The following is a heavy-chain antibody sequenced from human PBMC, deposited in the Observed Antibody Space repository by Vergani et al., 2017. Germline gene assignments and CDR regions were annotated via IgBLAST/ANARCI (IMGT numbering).Heavy chain of an antibody. V-gene: IGHV3-33*01. D-gene: IGHD6-13*01. CDR2: IWHDGSNK. CDR3: VREAPSSSWYYFDY. Sequence: QVQLVESGGGVVQPGRSLRLSCAASGFTFSSYGMHWVRQAPGKGLEWVAVIWHDGSNKYYADSVKGRFTISRDNSKNTLYLQMNSLRAEDTAVYYCVREAPSSSWYYFDYWGQGTLVTVSS. CDR1: GFTFSSYG. J-gene: IGHJ4*02.